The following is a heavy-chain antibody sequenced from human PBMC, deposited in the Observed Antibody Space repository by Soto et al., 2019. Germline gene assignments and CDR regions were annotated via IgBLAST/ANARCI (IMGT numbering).Heavy chain of an antibody. D-gene: IGHD2-21*01. Sequence: SETLSLTCTVSGGSISSGDYYWSWIRQHPGKGLEWIGYIYYSGITYYNPSLKSRLTISLDTSKNQFSLKLSSVTAAYTAIYYCARLPVVVIALGYFDPWGPGTLVTVSS. CDR2: IYYSGIT. CDR1: GGSISSGDYY. J-gene: IGHJ5*02. V-gene: IGHV4-30-4*08. CDR3: ARLPVVVIALGYFDP.